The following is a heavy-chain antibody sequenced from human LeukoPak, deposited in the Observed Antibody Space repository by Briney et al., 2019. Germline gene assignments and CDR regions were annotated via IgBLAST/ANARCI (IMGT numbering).Heavy chain of an antibody. CDR1: GGTLTNYG. Sequence: SVKVSCKASGGTLTNYGIRWVRQAPGQGLEWMGQIIPVFGMTNYAQKFQDRVTITADEATRTSYMELSSLTFEDTGVYFCARDWLAPNGDLILEGGFDIWGQGTMVTVSS. CDR3: ARDWLAPNGDLILEGGFDI. CDR2: IIPVFGMT. V-gene: IGHV1-69*01. J-gene: IGHJ3*02. D-gene: IGHD3-22*01.